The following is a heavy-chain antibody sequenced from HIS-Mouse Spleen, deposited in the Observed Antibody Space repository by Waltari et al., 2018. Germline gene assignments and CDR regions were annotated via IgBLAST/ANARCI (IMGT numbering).Heavy chain of an antibody. CDR1: GGSISRSSYY. J-gene: IGHJ2*01. Sequence: QLQLQESGPGLVKPTETLSLTCPVSGGSISRSSYYWGWIRQPPGKGLEWIWSIYYSGSTYYNPSLKSRVTISVDTSKNQCSLKLSSVTAADTAVYYCAREIPYSSSWYDWYFDLWGRGTLVTVSS. CDR3: AREIPYSSSWYDWYFDL. CDR2: IYYSGST. D-gene: IGHD6-13*01. V-gene: IGHV4-39*07.